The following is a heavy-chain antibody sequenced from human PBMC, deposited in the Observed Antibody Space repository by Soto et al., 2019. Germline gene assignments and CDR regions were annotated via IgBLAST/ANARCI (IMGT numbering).Heavy chain of an antibody. V-gene: IGHV3-30*18. J-gene: IGHJ5*02. CDR2: ISYDGSNK. Sequence: QVQLVESGGGVVQPGRSLRLSCAASGFTFSSYGMHWVRQAPGKGLEWVAVISYDGSNKYYADSVKGRFTISRDNSKNTQYLHRNRLRAEDTAVDYCAKGGLGHPSWFDPWGQGSLVTVSS. CDR3: AKGGLGHPSWFDP. CDR1: GFTFSSYG.